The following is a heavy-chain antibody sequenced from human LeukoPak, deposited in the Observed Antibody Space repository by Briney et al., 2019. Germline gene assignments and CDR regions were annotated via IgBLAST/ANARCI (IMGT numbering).Heavy chain of an antibody. V-gene: IGHV1-18*01. Sequence: GASVKVSCKASGYTFTSYGISWVRQAPGQGLEWMGWISAYNGNTNYAQKLQGRVTMTTDTSTSTAYMELRSLRSDDTAVYYCARGYSSSWSSPDLDYWGQGTLVTVSS. CDR1: GYTFTSYG. CDR3: ARGYSSSWSSPDLDY. D-gene: IGHD6-13*01. CDR2: ISAYNGNT. J-gene: IGHJ4*02.